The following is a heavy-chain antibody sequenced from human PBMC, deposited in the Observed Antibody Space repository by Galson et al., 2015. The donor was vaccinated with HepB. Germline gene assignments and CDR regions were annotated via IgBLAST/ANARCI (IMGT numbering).Heavy chain of an antibody. J-gene: IGHJ5*02. CDR1: GFTFSSYG. D-gene: IGHD4-23*01. CDR2: IWYDGSNK. CDR3: ARDFGYDYGGNSGWFDP. V-gene: IGHV3-33*01. Sequence: SLRLSCAASGFTFSSYGMHWVRQAPGKGLEWVAVIWYDGSNKYYADSVKGRFTISRDNSKNTLYLQMNSLRAEDTAVYYCARDFGYDYGGNSGWFDPWGQGTLVTVTS.